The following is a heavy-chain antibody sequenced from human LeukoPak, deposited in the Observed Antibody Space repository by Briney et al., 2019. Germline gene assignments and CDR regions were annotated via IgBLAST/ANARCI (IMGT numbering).Heavy chain of an antibody. CDR1: VYSLSSGYY. Sequence: PSETLSLTCIVSVYSLSSGYYWGWIRQPPGKGLGWIGSIYHSGSTYYNPYLKSRVTISVDTSKNQFSLKLSSVTAADTAVYYCAANSADYNTLGSSYKVWGQGTLVTVSS. CDR2: IYHSGST. CDR3: AANSADYNTLGSSYKV. D-gene: IGHD3-10*01. J-gene: IGHJ4*02. V-gene: IGHV4-38-2*02.